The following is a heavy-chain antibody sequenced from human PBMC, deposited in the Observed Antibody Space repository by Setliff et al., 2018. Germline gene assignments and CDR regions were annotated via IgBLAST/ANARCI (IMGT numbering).Heavy chain of an antibody. CDR3: AGVTIAVAGYFDF. V-gene: IGHV1-18*01. D-gene: IGHD6-19*01. CDR1: GYTFTNYG. J-gene: IGHJ4*02. Sequence: AASVKVSCKASGYTFTNYGVTWVRQAPGQGLEWMGWIGAYNGNTYNAHKFQGRVTMTSDTSTSTAYMELRSLRSDDTAVYYCAGVTIAVAGYFDFWGQGTLVTVSS. CDR2: IGAYNGNT.